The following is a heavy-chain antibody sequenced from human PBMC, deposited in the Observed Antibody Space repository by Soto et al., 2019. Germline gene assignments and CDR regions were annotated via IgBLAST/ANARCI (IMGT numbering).Heavy chain of an antibody. CDR1: GGSISSSSYY. CDR2: IYYSGST. D-gene: IGHD6-19*01. Sequence: QLQLQESGPGLVKPSETLSLTCTVSGGSISSSSYYWGWIRQPPGKGLEWIGSIYYSGSTYYNPSLKSRVTISVDTSKNQFSLKLSSVTAADTAVYYCGLLAVAGTRAFDYWGQGTLVTVSS. V-gene: IGHV4-39*01. CDR3: GLLAVAGTRAFDY. J-gene: IGHJ4*02.